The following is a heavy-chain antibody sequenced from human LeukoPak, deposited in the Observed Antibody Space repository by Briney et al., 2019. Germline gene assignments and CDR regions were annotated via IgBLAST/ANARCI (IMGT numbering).Heavy chain of an antibody. Sequence: ASETLSLTCAVSGYSISSGYYWGWIRQPPGKGLEWIGNLYHSGNTYYNPSLKSRVTISVDTSMNQFSLKLRSVTAADTAVYYCLAISSWYYFDYWGQGALVTVSS. CDR2: LYHSGNT. D-gene: IGHD6-13*01. V-gene: IGHV4-38-2*01. J-gene: IGHJ4*02. CDR1: GYSISSGYY. CDR3: LAISSWYYFDY.